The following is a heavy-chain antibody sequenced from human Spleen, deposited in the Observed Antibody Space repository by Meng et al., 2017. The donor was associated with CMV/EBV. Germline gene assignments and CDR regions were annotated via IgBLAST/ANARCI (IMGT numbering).Heavy chain of an antibody. D-gene: IGHD6-6*01. CDR3: AKDGLRWEYSSSSRYYYGMDV. CDR2: IRYDGSNK. J-gene: IGHJ6*02. Sequence: GGSLRLSCAASGFTFSSYGMHWVRQAPGKGLEWVAFIRYDGSNKYYADSVKGRFTISRDNSKNTLYLQMNSLRADDTAVYYCAKDGLRWEYSSSSRYYYGMDVWGQGTTVTVSS. V-gene: IGHV3-30*02. CDR1: GFTFSSYG.